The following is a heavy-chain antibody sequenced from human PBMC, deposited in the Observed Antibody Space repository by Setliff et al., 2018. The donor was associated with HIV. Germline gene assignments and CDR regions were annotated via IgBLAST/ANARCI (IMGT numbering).Heavy chain of an antibody. CDR3: ARRQQWLGREYYFDY. V-gene: IGHV1-2*02. CDR2: INPNSGDT. D-gene: IGHD6-19*01. J-gene: IGHJ4*02. Sequence: ASVKVSCKASAYTFTDYYMHWVRQAPGQGLEWMGWINPNSGDTNYAQEFQGRVTMTRDTSIKTAYMELSSLRSDDTAVYYCARRQQWLGREYYFDYWGQGTLVTVSS. CDR1: AYTFTDYY.